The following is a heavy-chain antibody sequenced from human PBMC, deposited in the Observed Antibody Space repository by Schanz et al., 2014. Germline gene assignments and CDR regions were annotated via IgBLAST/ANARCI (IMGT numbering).Heavy chain of an antibody. V-gene: IGHV1-8*01. D-gene: IGHD3-9*01. CDR1: GYTLTNFA. CDR3: AFDRDDAYDI. Sequence: QVQLVQSGAEVKKPGASVKVSCKASGYTLTNFAINWVRQAPGQGLEWMGWMNPNSGTTGYAQKFQGRVTMTRNTSTSTAYMELRGLRSDDTAVYYCAFDRDDAYDIWGQGTTVTVSS. J-gene: IGHJ3*02. CDR2: MNPNSGTT.